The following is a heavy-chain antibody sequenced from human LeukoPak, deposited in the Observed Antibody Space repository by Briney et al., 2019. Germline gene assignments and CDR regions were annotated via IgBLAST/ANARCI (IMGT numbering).Heavy chain of an antibody. CDR3: ARDKREQRTYDY. J-gene: IGHJ4*02. CDR2: ISSSSSYI. CDR1: GFTFSSYS. D-gene: IGHD1/OR15-1a*01. Sequence: GGSLRLSCAASGFTFSSYSMNWVRQAPGKGLEWVSSISSSSSYIYYADSVKGRFTISRDNAKNSLYLQMNSLRAEDTAVHYCARDKREQRTYDYWGQGTLVTVSS. V-gene: IGHV3-21*01.